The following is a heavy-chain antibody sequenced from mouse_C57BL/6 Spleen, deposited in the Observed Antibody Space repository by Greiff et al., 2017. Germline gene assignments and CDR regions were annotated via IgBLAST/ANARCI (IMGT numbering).Heavy chain of an antibody. CDR3: TTQGYDPYAMDY. D-gene: IGHD2-2*01. J-gene: IGHJ4*01. V-gene: IGHV14-4*01. CDR1: GFNIKDDY. CDR2: IDPENGDT. Sequence: VQLQQSGAELVRPGASVTLSCTASGFNIKDDYMHWVKQRPDQGLEWIGWIDPENGDTEYASKFQGKATITADTSSNTAYRQLSSLTSEDTAVYYCTTQGYDPYAMDYWGQGTSVTVSS.